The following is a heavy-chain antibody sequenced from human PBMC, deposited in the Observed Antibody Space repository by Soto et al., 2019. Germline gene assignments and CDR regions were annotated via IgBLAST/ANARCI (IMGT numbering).Heavy chain of an antibody. CDR2: ISSSSSYI. D-gene: IGHD6-6*01. CDR3: ARDLYSSSSTYFDY. CDR1: GFTFSSYS. J-gene: IGHJ4*02. V-gene: IGHV3-21*01. Sequence: EVQLVESGGGLVKPGGSLRLACAASGFTFSSYSMNWVRQAPGKGLEWVSSISSSSSYIYYADSVKGRFTISRYNAKNSLYLQMNCLRSEDAAVYYCARDLYSSSSTYFDYWGQGTLVTVSS.